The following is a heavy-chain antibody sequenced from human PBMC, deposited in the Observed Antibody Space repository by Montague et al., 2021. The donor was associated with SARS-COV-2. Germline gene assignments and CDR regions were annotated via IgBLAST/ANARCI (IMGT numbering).Heavy chain of an antibody. CDR3: AGRLPQYTSGWYLDQ. J-gene: IGHJ4*02. CDR1: GGSFRDYA. CDR2: LSYSGRP. V-gene: IGHV4-59*08. Sequence: SETLSLTCDFAGGSFRDYAWSWIRQPPGKRLEWIGYLSYSGRPIYNPSLESRVSISVDTSKNQSSLRLRSVIAADTAVYYCAGRLPQYTSGWYLDQWGQGTLVAVSS. D-gene: IGHD6-19*01.